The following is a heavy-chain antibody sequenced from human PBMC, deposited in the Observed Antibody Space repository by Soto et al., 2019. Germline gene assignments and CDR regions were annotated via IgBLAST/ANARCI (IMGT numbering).Heavy chain of an antibody. CDR3: ARDALPIREAFDI. CDR2: ISSSSSYI. D-gene: IGHD1-26*01. Sequence: PGGSLRLSCAASGFTFSSYSMNWVRQAPGKGLEWVSSISSSSSYIYYADSVKGRFTISRDNAKNSLYLQMNSLRAEDTAVYYCARDALPIREAFDIWGQGTMVTVSS. J-gene: IGHJ3*02. CDR1: GFTFSSYS. V-gene: IGHV3-21*01.